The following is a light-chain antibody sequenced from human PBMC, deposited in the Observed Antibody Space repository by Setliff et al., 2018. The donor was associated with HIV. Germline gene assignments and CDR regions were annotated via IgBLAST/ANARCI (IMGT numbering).Light chain of an antibody. CDR1: SSDIGRYNL. Sequence: SVLTQPASVSGSPGQSITISRTGTSSDIGRYNLVSWYQQYPGKAPKLMIYQATKRPSGVSNRFSGSKSGNTASLTISGLQAEDEADYYCCSNTGSNTYVFGSGTKVTVL. CDR3: CSNTGSNTYV. CDR2: QAT. V-gene: IGLV2-23*01. J-gene: IGLJ1*01.